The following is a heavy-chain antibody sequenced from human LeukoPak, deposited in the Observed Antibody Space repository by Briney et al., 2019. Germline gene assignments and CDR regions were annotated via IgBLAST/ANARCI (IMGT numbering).Heavy chain of an antibody. Sequence: GGSLRLSCAASGFSFSDYYISWIRQAPGSGLEWISYISSSGVSIHYADSVKGRFTVSRDNTEKLVYLQMNSLRVEDTAVYYCARDHDYGDYDSWGQGTLVTVSS. CDR2: ISSSGVSI. CDR1: GFSFSDYY. V-gene: IGHV3-11*04. J-gene: IGHJ5*01. D-gene: IGHD4-17*01. CDR3: ARDHDYGDYDS.